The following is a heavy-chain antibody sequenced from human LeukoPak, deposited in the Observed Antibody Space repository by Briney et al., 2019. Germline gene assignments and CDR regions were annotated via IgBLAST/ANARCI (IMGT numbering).Heavy chain of an antibody. CDR1: GGSISSGSYY. J-gene: IGHJ6*03. Sequence: SETLSLTCTVSGGSISSGSYYWSWIRQPAGKGLEWIGRINTSGSTNYNPSLKSRVTISVDTSKNQFSLKLSSVTAADTAVYYCARLGRSSWYPYYYYYMDVWGKGTTVTISS. CDR2: INTSGST. V-gene: IGHV4-61*02. D-gene: IGHD6-13*01. CDR3: ARLGRSSWYPYYYYYMDV.